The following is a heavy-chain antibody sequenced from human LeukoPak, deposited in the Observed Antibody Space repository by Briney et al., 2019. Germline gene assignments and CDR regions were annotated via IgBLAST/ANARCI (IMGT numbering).Heavy chain of an antibody. CDR1: GGSISSSSYY. CDR3: ARHVGYYDFPAWFDP. Sequence: PSETLSLTCTVSGGSISSSSYYWGWIRQPPGKGLEWIGSIYSGSTYYNPSLKSRVTISVDTSKNQFSLKLSSVTAADTAVYYCARHVGYYDFPAWFDPWGQGTLVTVSS. V-gene: IGHV4-39*01. CDR2: IYSGST. J-gene: IGHJ5*02. D-gene: IGHD3-3*01.